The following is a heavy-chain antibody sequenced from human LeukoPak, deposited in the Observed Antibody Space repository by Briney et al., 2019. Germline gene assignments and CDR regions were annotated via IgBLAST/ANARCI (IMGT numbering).Heavy chain of an antibody. CDR2: INPNSGGT. V-gene: IGHV1-2*02. D-gene: IGHD3-10*01. CDR3: ARDGSHYYGSGSYYPGGYYYMDV. CDR1: GYTFTGYY. J-gene: IGHJ6*03. Sequence: ASVKVSCKASGYTFTGYYMHWVRQAPGQGLEWMGWINPNSGGTNYAQKFQGRVTMTRDTSISTAYMELSRLRSDDTAVYYCARDGSHYYGSGSYYPGGYYYMDVWGKGTTVTVSS.